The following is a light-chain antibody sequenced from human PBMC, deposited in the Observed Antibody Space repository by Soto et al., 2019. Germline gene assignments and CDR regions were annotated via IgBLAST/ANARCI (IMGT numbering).Light chain of an antibody. V-gene: IGKV1-27*01. CDR3: QNYDSAPIT. Sequence: DIQMTQSPSSLSASVGNRVSITCRASQGISNYLAWYQQKPGKVPKVLIYAASTLQPGVPSRFSGSGSGTEFTLTINSLQPDDIATYYCQNYDSAPITFGQGTKVDIK. CDR1: QGISNY. CDR2: AAS. J-gene: IGKJ1*01.